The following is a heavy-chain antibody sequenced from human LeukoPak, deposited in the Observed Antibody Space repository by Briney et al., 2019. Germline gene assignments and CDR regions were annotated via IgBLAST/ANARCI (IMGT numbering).Heavy chain of an antibody. CDR1: GFTFSTYW. J-gene: IGHJ4*02. Sequence: GPLRLSCAASGFTFSTYWMTWVRQAPGKGLEWVANIKQDGSEKYYVDSVKGRFTISRDNAKNSLYLQMNSLRAEDTAVYYCRYGSGSYSFDYWGQGTLVTVSS. V-gene: IGHV3-7*02. D-gene: IGHD3-10*01. CDR2: IKQDGSEK. CDR3: RYGSGSYSFDY.